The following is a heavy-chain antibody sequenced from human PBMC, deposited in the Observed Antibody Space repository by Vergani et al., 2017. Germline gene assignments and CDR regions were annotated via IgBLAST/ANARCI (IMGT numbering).Heavy chain of an antibody. J-gene: IGHJ6*03. CDR3: AKDLGGGNSSSCSYYMDV. CDR2: ISGSGVSA. Sequence: EVQLLESGGGLVQPGGSLRLTCAASEFTFSNYAMNWVRQAPGKGLEWVSGISGSGVSADYTDSVKGRFTISRDNSKNMLFLQMNNLRTEDTAIYYCAKDLGGGNSSSCSYYMDVWGKGTTVTV. CDR1: EFTFSNYA. D-gene: IGHD2/OR15-2a*01. V-gene: IGHV3-23*01.